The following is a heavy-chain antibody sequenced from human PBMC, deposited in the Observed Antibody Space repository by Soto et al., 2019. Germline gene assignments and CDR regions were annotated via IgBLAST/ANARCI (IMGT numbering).Heavy chain of an antibody. Sequence: QVQLQQSGPGLVKPSQTLSLTCAISGDSVSTNSGAWNWIRQSPSRGLEWLGRTYYRSKWSIDSAISVKSPRTIPPDPANNQFSLHLNSVTPEDTAVYYCAGEGGAYYYGMDVWGQGTTVIVSS. CDR1: GDSVSTNSGA. CDR2: TYYRSKWSI. D-gene: IGHD1-26*01. CDR3: AGEGGAYYYGMDV. J-gene: IGHJ6*02. V-gene: IGHV6-1*01.